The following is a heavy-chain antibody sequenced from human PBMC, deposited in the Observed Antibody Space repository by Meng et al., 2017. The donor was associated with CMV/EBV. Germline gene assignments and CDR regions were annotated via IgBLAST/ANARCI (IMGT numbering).Heavy chain of an antibody. D-gene: IGHD3-3*01. Sequence: SETLSLTCAVYGGSFSGYYWSWIRQPPGKGLEWIGEINHSGSTNYNPSLKSRVTISVDTSKNQFSLKLSSVTAADTAVYYCVRGGPITIFGVAINWFDPWDQGTLVTVSS. CDR3: VRGGPITIFGVAINWFDP. V-gene: IGHV4-34*01. J-gene: IGHJ5*02. CDR2: INHSGST. CDR1: GGSFSGYY.